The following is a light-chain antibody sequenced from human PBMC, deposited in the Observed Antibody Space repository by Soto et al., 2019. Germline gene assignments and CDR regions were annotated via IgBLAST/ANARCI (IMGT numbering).Light chain of an antibody. Sequence: QSLLTQPPAVSGAPGQMFTLSCPGISGNIGAGYEVHWYQQIPGTAPKVLIYSNTHRPSGVPDRFSGSKSGTSASLAITDLQAEDEADYYCQSYDNSLSGFYVFGTGTKVTVL. CDR2: SNT. CDR1: SGNIGAGYE. CDR3: QSYDNSLSGFYV. J-gene: IGLJ1*01. V-gene: IGLV1-40*01.